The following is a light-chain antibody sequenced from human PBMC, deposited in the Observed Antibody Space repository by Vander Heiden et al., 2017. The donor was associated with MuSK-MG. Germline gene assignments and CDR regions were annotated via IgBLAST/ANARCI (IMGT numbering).Light chain of an antibody. J-gene: IGLJ2*01. V-gene: IGLV2-23*02. CDR3: GSYAGSRNFVV. CDR1: SSDVGSYNL. Sequence: QSALTQPASVSGSPGQSITISCTGTSSDVGSYNLVSWYQQYPGKAPKLMSYEVTKRPSGVSNRFAGSKSGNTAYLTISGLQAEDEGHYYCGSYAGSRNFVVFGGGTKLTVL. CDR2: EVT.